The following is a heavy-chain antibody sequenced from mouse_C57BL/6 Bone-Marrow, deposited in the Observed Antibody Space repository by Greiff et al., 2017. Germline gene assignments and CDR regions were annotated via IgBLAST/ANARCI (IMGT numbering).Heavy chain of an antibody. CDR1: GYTFTSYW. Sequence: QVQLQQSGAELVKPGASVKMSCKASGYTFTSYWITWVKQRPGQGLEWIGDIYPGSGSTNYNEKFKSKATLTVDTSSNTAYMQLSSLTSDDSAVYYCARIDGYLYYFDYWGQGTTLTVSS. J-gene: IGHJ2*01. V-gene: IGHV1-55*01. CDR3: ARIDGYLYYFDY. D-gene: IGHD2-3*01. CDR2: IYPGSGST.